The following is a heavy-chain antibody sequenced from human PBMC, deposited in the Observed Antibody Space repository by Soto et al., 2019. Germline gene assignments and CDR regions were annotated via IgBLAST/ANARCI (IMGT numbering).Heavy chain of an antibody. CDR2: ISDSGSTM. J-gene: IGHJ4*02. CDR3: ARSTVTSD. CDR1: GFSFSSFE. Sequence: GGSLRLSCATSGFSFSSFEMIWVRQAPGKGLEWISYISDSGSTMYYADSVKGRFTISRDNAKNSLYLQMSSLRVEDTALYYCARSTVTSDWGQGTRVTAPQ. V-gene: IGHV3-48*03. D-gene: IGHD4-17*01.